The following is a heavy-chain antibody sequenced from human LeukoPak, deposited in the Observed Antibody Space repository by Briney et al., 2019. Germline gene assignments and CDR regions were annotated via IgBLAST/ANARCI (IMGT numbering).Heavy chain of an antibody. J-gene: IGHJ3*02. CDR1: GITASSYA. CDR3: AKDPNGDYIGAFDM. Sequence: GGSLRLSCAASGITASSYAMTWVRQAPGKGLEWVSSISGSGDRTMYADSVKGRFTISRDNFKNTLYLQMNSLRAEDTAVYHCAKDPNGDYIGAFDMWGQGTMVTFSS. CDR2: ISGSGDRT. V-gene: IGHV3-23*01. D-gene: IGHD4-17*01.